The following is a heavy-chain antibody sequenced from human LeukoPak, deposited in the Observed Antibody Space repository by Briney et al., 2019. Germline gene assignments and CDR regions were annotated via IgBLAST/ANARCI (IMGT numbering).Heavy chain of an antibody. V-gene: IGHV3-23*01. J-gene: IGHJ5*02. Sequence: GGSLRLSCAASGFTFSSYAMSWVRQAPGKGLEWVSAISGSGGSTYYADSVKGRFTISRDNSKNTLYLQMNSLRAEDTALYYCARGYGDPGGWFDPWGQGTLVTVSS. CDR1: GFTFSSYA. CDR3: ARGYGDPGGWFDP. CDR2: ISGSGGST. D-gene: IGHD4-17*01.